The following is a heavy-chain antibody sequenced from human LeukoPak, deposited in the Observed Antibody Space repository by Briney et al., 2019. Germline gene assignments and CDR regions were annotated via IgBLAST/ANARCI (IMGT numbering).Heavy chain of an antibody. Sequence: SEPLSLTCAVYGGSFSGYYWSWIRLPPGKGLEWIGEINHGGSTKSNPSLKSRVTISVDTSKNQFSLKLSSVTAADTSVYYCARRVGRYFGERAYYYNYMDVWGKGTTVTISS. CDR3: ARRVGRYFGERAYYYNYMDV. J-gene: IGHJ6*03. D-gene: IGHD3-10*01. CDR1: GGSFSGYY. CDR2: INHGGST. V-gene: IGHV4-34*01.